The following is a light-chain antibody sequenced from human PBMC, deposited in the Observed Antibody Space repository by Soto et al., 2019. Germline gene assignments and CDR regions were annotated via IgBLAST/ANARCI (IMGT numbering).Light chain of an antibody. J-gene: IGLJ1*01. Sequence: QSALTQPPSASGSPGQSVAISCTGTSSDVGGYDLVSWYQQHPGRAPKLMIYDVTKRPPGVPDRISGSKSGNTSSLTVTGLQAEDEADYYCNSYTGSNDYDVFGTGTKLTVL. CDR2: DVT. CDR3: NSYTGSNDYDV. CDR1: SSDVGGYDL. V-gene: IGLV2-8*01.